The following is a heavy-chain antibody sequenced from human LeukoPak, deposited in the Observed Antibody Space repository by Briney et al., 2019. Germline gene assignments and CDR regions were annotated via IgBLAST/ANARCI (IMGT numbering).Heavy chain of an antibody. CDR2: ISGSGGST. J-gene: IGHJ4*02. Sequence: PGGSLRLSCAVSGLTFSRYAMSWVRQAPGKGLEWVSAISGSGGSTYYADSVKGRFTISRDNSKNTLYLQMNSLRAEDTAVYYCAKRIVGATPRGVGFDYWGQGTLVTVSS. V-gene: IGHV3-23*01. D-gene: IGHD1-26*01. CDR3: AKRIVGATPRGVGFDY. CDR1: GLTFSRYA.